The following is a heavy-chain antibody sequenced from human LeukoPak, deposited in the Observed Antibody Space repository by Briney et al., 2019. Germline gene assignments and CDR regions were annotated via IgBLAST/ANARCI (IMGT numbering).Heavy chain of an antibody. CDR2: ISGSGAST. CDR1: GFTLSTNA. V-gene: IGHV3-23*01. J-gene: IGHJ1*01. D-gene: IGHD4-23*01. Sequence: PGGSLRLSCLTSGFTLSTNAMSWVRQAPGKGLEWISGISGSGASTYYADSVKGRFTISRDSFKNTLYLQMNSLRAEDTAVYYCAKDGLIGSNSNFQHWGQGTLVTVSS. CDR3: AKDGLIGSNSNFQH.